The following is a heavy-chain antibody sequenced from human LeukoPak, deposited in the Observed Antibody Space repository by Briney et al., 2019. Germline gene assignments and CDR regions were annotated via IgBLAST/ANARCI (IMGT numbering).Heavy chain of an antibody. D-gene: IGHD1-1*01. V-gene: IGHV5-10-1*01. Sequence: GGSLKISCQGSGYHFTSYWIIWVRQMPGKGLEWMGRIDPSDSVTNYSPSFQGHVTFSVDKSISTAYLQWSSLKASDTALYYCARLPLDNWNGVSWGQGTLVTVSS. CDR1: GYHFTSYW. CDR3: ARLPLDNWNGVS. CDR2: IDPSDSVT. J-gene: IGHJ5*02.